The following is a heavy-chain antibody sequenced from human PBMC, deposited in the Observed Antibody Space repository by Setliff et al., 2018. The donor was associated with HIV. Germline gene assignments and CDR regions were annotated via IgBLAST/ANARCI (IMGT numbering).Heavy chain of an antibody. CDR2: IYTSGST. CDR3: ARVGYHGSGRYSFDY. V-gene: IGHV4-61*02. Sequence: PSETLSLTCSVSGGSISSGTDFWSWIRQPAGKGLEWIGRIYTSGSTKYNPSLDSRVTISVDTSKNQFSLNLRSVTAADTAVYYCARVGYHGSGRYSFDYWGQGTLVTVSS. D-gene: IGHD3-10*01. J-gene: IGHJ4*02. CDR1: GGSISSGTDF.